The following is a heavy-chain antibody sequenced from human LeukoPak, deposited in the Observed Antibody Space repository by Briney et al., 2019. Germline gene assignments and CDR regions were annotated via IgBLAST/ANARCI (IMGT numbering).Heavy chain of an antibody. CDR2: IKPDGSEK. CDR1: GFTFGNYW. V-gene: IGHV3-7*05. J-gene: IGHJ4*02. CDR3: ANIFNLREVTGY. D-gene: IGHD2-21*02. Sequence: GGSLRLSCVASGFTFGNYWMTWVRQAPGKGLEWVANIKPDGSEKHFVDSVRGRFTISRDNAKDSLYLQMNSLRADDTAVYYCANIFNLREVTGYWGRGTLVTVSS.